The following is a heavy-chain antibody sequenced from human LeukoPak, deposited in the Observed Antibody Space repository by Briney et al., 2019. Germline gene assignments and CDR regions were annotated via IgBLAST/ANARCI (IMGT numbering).Heavy chain of an antibody. J-gene: IGHJ2*01. V-gene: IGHV4-59*01. D-gene: IGHD3-22*01. CDR3: ASVAMIVVVNWYFDL. CDR2: IYYRGST. CDR1: GGSISSYY. Sequence: PSETLSLTCTVSGGSISSYYWSWIRQPPGKGLEWIGYIYYRGSTNYNPSLKSRVTIPVDPSTSQFSLKLSSVTAADTAVYYCASVAMIVVVNWYFDLSGRATLVTASS.